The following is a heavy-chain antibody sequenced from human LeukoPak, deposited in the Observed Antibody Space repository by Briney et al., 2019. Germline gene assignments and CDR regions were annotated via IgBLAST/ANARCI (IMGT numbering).Heavy chain of an antibody. Sequence: ASETLSLTSTVYAFSISSISYYWGWIRQPPGKGLEWIGSIDYGGSTHYNACIRSRVTISVNSSMNKSSLNLRSETAADTAIYYGARRGYSFNSGAPYGGCFDPWGQGILVTVSS. CDR1: AFSISSISYY. D-gene: IGHD2-15*01. CDR2: IDYGGST. CDR3: ARRGYSFNSGAPYGGCFDP. J-gene: IGHJ5*01. V-gene: IGHV4-39*01.